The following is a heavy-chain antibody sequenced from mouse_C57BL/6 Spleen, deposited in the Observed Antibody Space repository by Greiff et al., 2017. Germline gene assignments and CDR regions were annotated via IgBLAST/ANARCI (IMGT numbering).Heavy chain of an antibody. V-gene: IGHV1-64*01. CDR3: ARKTGGYYFDY. J-gene: IGHJ2*01. CDR2: IHPNSGST. D-gene: IGHD3-2*01. CDR1: GYTFTSYW. Sequence: QVQLQQPGAELVKPGASVKLSCKASGYTFTSYWMHWVKQRPGQGLEWIGMIHPNSGSTNYNEKFKSKATLTVDKSSSTAYMQLSSLTSEDSAVYYCARKTGGYYFDYWGQGTTLTVSS.